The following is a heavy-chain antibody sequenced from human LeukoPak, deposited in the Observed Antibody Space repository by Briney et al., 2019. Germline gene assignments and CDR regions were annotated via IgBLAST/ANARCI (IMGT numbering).Heavy chain of an antibody. CDR1: GYTLTELS. J-gene: IGHJ3*02. D-gene: IGHD3-22*01. Sequence: ASVKVSCKVSGYTLTELSMHWVRQAPGKGLEWMGGFDPEDGETIYAQKFQGRVTMTEDTSTDTAYMELSSLRSEDTAVYYCATVVKRGSNYYDSSGFSLGAFDIWGQGTMVTVSS. CDR3: ATVVKRGSNYYDSSGFSLGAFDI. CDR2: FDPEDGET. V-gene: IGHV1-24*01.